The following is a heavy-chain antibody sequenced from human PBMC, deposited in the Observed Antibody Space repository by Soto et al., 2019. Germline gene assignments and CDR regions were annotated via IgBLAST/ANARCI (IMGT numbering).Heavy chain of an antibody. D-gene: IGHD2-2*02. CDR1: GGTFSSYT. Sequence: QVQLVQSGAEVKKPGSSVKVSCKASGGTFSSYTISWVRQAPGQGLEWMGRIIPILGIANYAQEFQGRVTITADKSTSTAYMELSSLRSEDTAVYYCARTDCSSTSCYNYYYYMDVWGKWTTVTVSS. CDR2: IIPILGIA. V-gene: IGHV1-69*02. CDR3: ARTDCSSTSCYNYYYYMDV. J-gene: IGHJ6*03.